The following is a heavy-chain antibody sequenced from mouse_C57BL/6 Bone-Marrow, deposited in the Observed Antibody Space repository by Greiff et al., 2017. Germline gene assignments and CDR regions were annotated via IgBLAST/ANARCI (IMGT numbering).Heavy chain of an antibody. CDR1: GFTFSSYA. D-gene: IGHD2-3*01. J-gene: IGHJ2*01. CDR3: ARQAIYDGYYVVDY. Sequence: EVKLVESGGGLVKPGGSLKLSCAASGFTFSSYAMSWVRQTPDKRLEWVATISDGGSYTYYPDNVKGRFTISRDNAKNNLYLQMSHLKSEDTAMYYCARQAIYDGYYVVDYWGQGTTLTGSS. CDR2: ISDGGSYT. V-gene: IGHV5-4*03.